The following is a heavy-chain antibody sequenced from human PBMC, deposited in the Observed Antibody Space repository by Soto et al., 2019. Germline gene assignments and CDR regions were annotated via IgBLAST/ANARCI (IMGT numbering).Heavy chain of an antibody. CDR3: ARENWNGYTFDY. D-gene: IGHD1-1*01. CDR1: GFTFSSYG. Sequence: GGSLRVSCAASGFTFSSYGMHWGRQAPGKGLEWVAVIWYDGSNKYYADSVKGRFTISRDNSKNTLYLQMNSLRAEDTAVYYCARENWNGYTFDYWGQGTLVTVSS. J-gene: IGHJ4*02. V-gene: IGHV3-33*01. CDR2: IWYDGSNK.